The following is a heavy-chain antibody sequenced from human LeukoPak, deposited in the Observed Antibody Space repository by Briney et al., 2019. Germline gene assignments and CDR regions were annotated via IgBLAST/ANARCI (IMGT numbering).Heavy chain of an antibody. D-gene: IGHD5-24*01. CDR2: IYHSGNT. CDR3: AKGPMATQTFDY. Sequence: SETLSLTCTVSGHSITSGYYWGWIRQPPGKGLEWIGSIYHSGNTYYTPSLKSRVTISVDKPRNQFSLKLFSVTAADTAVYYCAKGPMATQTFDYWGQETLVTVSS. CDR1: GHSITSGYY. V-gene: IGHV4-38-2*02. J-gene: IGHJ4*02.